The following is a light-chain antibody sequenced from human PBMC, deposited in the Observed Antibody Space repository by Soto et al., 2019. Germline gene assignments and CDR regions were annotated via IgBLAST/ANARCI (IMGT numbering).Light chain of an antibody. V-gene: IGKV3-15*01. CDR2: GAF. J-gene: IGKJ1*01. CDR3: QQYNMWPNT. CDR1: QSVSSN. Sequence: EIVMTQSPATLSVSPGERATLSCRASQSVSSNLAWYQQKPGQAPSLLIYGAFTRATGIPARFSGSGSGTELTITISGLQSEDGEVYDGQQYNMWPNTFGQGTKVDIK.